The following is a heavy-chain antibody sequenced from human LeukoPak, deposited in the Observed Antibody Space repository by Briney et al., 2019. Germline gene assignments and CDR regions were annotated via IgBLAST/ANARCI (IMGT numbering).Heavy chain of an antibody. CDR3: ARLSAYYYGSYFYYYMDV. V-gene: IGHV3-74*01. D-gene: IGHD3-10*01. J-gene: IGHJ6*03. CDR1: GFTFRSYW. Sequence: GGSLRLSCAASGFTFRSYWMQWVRQAPGKGLVWVSRINSDGSSTSYADSVKGRFTISRDNAKNSVFLQMSSLRAEDTALYYCARLSAYYYGSYFYYYMDVWGRGTTVTISS. CDR2: INSDGSST.